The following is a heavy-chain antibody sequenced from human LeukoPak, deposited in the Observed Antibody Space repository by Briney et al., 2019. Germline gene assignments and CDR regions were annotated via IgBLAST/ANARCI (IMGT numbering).Heavy chain of an antibody. CDR2: ISAYNGNT. D-gene: IGHD6-6*01. CDR3: ARESYSSSSEFDY. J-gene: IGHJ4*02. Sequence: GASVKVSCKASGYTFTSYGISWVRQAPGQGLEWMGWISAYNGNTNYAQKLQGRVTMTTDTSTSTAYVELRSLRSDDTAVYYCARESYSSSSEFDYWGQGTLVTVSS. CDR1: GYTFTSYG. V-gene: IGHV1-18*01.